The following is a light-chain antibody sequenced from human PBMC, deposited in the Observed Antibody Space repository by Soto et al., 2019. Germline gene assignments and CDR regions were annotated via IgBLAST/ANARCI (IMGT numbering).Light chain of an antibody. CDR3: SSYTSSRTLV. Sequence: QSALTQPASVSGSPGQSITISCTGTSSDVGGYNYVSWYQQHPGKAPKLMIYEVSYRPSGVSNRFSGSKSGNTASLTISGLQAEDEADYHCSSYTSSRTLVFDGGTKLTVL. CDR1: SSDVGGYNY. J-gene: IGLJ2*01. V-gene: IGLV2-14*01. CDR2: EVS.